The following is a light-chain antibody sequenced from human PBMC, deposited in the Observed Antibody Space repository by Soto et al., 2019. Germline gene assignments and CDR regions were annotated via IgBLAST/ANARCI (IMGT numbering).Light chain of an antibody. Sequence: QSVLTQPASVSGSPGQSFTTSCTRTSSDVGGYNYVSWYQHHPGKAPKLMIFDVSNRPSGVSNRLSGSKPGTTASPTISRLQLEAEADYYCSSYTTSNTRQIVFGTGTKVTVL. CDR2: DVS. J-gene: IGLJ1*01. CDR3: SSYTTSNTRQIV. V-gene: IGLV2-14*03. CDR1: SSDVGGYNY.